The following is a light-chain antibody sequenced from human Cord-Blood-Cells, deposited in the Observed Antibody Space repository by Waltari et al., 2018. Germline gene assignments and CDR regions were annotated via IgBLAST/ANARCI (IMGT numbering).Light chain of an antibody. J-gene: IGLJ2*01. CDR3: SSYTSSSVV. V-gene: IGLV2-14*01. Sequence: QSARTQPASETGSPGQWLTLPCTGTSRDVGGYNYVSWYQQHPGKAPKLMLYDVSNLPSGVSNRFSGSKSGNTASLTISGLQAEDEADYYCSSYTSSSVVFGGGTKLTVL. CDR2: DVS. CDR1: SRDVGGYNY.